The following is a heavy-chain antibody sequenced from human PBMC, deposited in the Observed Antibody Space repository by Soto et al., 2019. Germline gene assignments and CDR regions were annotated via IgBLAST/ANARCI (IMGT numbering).Heavy chain of an antibody. CDR2: ISAYNGNT. CDR3: ARDSSGWYDPTPDFDY. V-gene: IGHV1-18*01. Sequence: QVQLVQSGAEVKKPGASVKVSCKSSGYTFTSYGISWVRQAPGQGLEWMGWISAYNGNTNYAQKLQGRVTMTTDTSTSTAYMELRSLRSDDTAVYYCARDSSGWYDPTPDFDYWGQGTLVTVSS. D-gene: IGHD6-19*01. J-gene: IGHJ4*02. CDR1: GYTFTSYG.